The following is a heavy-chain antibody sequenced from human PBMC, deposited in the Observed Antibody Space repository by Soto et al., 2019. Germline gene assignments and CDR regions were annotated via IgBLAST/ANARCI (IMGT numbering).Heavy chain of an antibody. CDR3: ARGIAYSSSWYAYLDY. J-gene: IGHJ4*02. Sequence: QVQLQQWGAGLLKPSETLSLTCAVYGGSFSGYYWSWIRQPPGKGLEWIGEINHSGSTNYNPSLKSRVTISLDTSKNQFSLKLSSVTAADTAVYYCARGIAYSSSWYAYLDYWGQGTLVTVSS. D-gene: IGHD6-13*01. CDR2: INHSGST. CDR1: GGSFSGYY. V-gene: IGHV4-34*01.